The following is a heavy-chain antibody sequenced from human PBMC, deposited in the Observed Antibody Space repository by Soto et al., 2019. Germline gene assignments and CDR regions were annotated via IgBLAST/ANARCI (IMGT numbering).Heavy chain of an antibody. Sequence: SQTLSLTCAISGDSVSSNSAAWHWIRQSPSRGLEWLGRTYYRSKWYNDYAVSVKSRITINPDTSKNQFSLQLNSVTPEDTAVYYCARGWVVVAEVENWFDPWGQGTLVTVSS. D-gene: IGHD2-15*01. J-gene: IGHJ5*02. CDR3: ARGWVVVAEVENWFDP. V-gene: IGHV6-1*01. CDR2: TYYRSKWYN. CDR1: GDSVSSNSAA.